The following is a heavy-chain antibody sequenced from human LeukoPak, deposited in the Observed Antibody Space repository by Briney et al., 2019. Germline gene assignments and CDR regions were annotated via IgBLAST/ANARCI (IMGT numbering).Heavy chain of an antibody. J-gene: IGHJ6*03. CDR3: ARGLVPLAYIRWYYMDV. Sequence: GGSLRLSCAGSGFPFSYYWMSWVRQAPGKGLEWVANIKQDGGEKYYVDSVKGRFTISRDNAKNSLYLQMNSLRAEDTAVYYCARGLVPLAYIRWYYMDVWGKGTTVTVSS. V-gene: IGHV3-7*01. CDR2: IKQDGGEK. CDR1: GFPFSYYW. D-gene: IGHD2/OR15-2a*01.